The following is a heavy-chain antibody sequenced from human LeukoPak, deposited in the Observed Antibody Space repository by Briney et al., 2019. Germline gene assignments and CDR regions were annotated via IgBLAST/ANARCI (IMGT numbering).Heavy chain of an antibody. CDR2: ISDSGGST. D-gene: IGHD4-17*01. J-gene: IGHJ4*02. V-gene: IGHV3-23*01. CDR3: AKWGTTVTTKAYDY. Sequence: GGSLRLSCAASGFTLSSYAMSWVRQAPGKGLEWVSTISDSGGSTYYADSVKGRFTISRDNSKNTLYLQMNSLRAEDTAVYYCAKWGTTVTTKAYDYWGQGTLVTVSS. CDR1: GFTLSSYA.